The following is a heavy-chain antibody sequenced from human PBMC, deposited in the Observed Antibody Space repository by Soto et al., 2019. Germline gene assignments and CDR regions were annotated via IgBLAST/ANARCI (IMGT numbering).Heavy chain of an antibody. J-gene: IGHJ4*02. CDR2: IIPIFGTA. CDR1: GGTFSSYA. Sequence: ASVKVSCKASGGTFSSYAISWVRQAPGQGLEWMGGIIPIFGTANYAQKFQGRVTITADESTSTAYMELSSLRSEDTAVYYCARCDYYDSSGYYYFDYWGQGTLVTVSS. D-gene: IGHD3-22*01. CDR3: ARCDYYDSSGYYYFDY. V-gene: IGHV1-69*13.